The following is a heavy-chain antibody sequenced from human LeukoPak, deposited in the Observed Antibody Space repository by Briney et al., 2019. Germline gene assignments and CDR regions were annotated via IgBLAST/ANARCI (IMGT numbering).Heavy chain of an antibody. CDR3: ARGSLKAVVNSDYYYYMDV. CDR2: IIPISGTP. V-gene: IGHV1-69*05. D-gene: IGHD2-15*01. Sequence: ASVKVSCTASGGTFNSYAINWVRQAPGQGLEWMGGIIPISGTPNYAQKFQGRVTITTDESTSIAYMDLSSLRSEDTAVYYCARGSLKAVVNSDYYYYMDVWGEGTTVTVSS. CDR1: GGTFNSYA. J-gene: IGHJ6*03.